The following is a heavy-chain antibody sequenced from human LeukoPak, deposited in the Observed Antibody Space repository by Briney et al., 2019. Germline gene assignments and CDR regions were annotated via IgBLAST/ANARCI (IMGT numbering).Heavy chain of an antibody. CDR3: ARGVPYYDILTGYYPMRGTDYLDY. CDR2: ISAYNGNA. V-gene: IGHV1-18*01. CDR1: GYTFTSYG. Sequence: ASVKVSCKASGYTFTSYGISWVRQAPGQGLEWMGWISAYNGNANYAQKLQGRVTMTTDTSTSTAYMELRSLRSDDTAVYYCARGVPYYDILTGYYPMRGTDYLDYWGQGTLVTVSS. D-gene: IGHD3-9*01. J-gene: IGHJ4*02.